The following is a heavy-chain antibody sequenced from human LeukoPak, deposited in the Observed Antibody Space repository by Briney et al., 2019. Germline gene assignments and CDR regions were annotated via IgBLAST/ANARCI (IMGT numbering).Heavy chain of an antibody. V-gene: IGHV1-2*02. D-gene: IGHD1-26*01. CDR3: ASRIVGATSAFDI. CDR1: GYTFTGYY. Sequence: ASVKVSCEASGYTFTGYYMHWVRQAPGQGLEWMGWINPNSGGTNYAQKFQGRVTMTRDTSISTAYMELSRLRSDDTAVYYCASRIVGATSAFDIWGQGTMVTVSS. J-gene: IGHJ3*02. CDR2: INPNSGGT.